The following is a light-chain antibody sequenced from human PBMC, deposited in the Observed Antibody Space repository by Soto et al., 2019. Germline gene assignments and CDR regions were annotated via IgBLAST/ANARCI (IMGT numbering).Light chain of an antibody. CDR1: SSDVGNYNC. CDR2: EVT. Sequence: QSALTQPASVSGSPGQSITISCTGTSSDVGNYNCVSWYQQHPGKAPKLIIYEVTFRPSGVSNRFSGSKSGNTASLTISGLQAEDEAHYYCDSYADSGARVFGTGTKLTVL. CDR3: DSYADSGARV. V-gene: IGLV2-14*01. J-gene: IGLJ1*01.